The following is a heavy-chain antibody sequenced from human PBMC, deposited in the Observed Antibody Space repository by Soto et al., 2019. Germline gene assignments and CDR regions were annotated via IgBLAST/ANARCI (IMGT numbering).Heavy chain of an antibody. Sequence: GGSLRLSCAASGFTFSSYGMHWVRQAPGKGLEWVAVIWYNGSNKYYADSVKGRFTISRDNSKNTLYLQMNSLRAEDTAVYYCARDTGELLEDYFDYSGHGTLVTVSS. J-gene: IGHJ4*01. D-gene: IGHD1-26*01. V-gene: IGHV3-33*01. CDR3: ARDTGELLEDYFDY. CDR2: IWYNGSNK. CDR1: GFTFSSYG.